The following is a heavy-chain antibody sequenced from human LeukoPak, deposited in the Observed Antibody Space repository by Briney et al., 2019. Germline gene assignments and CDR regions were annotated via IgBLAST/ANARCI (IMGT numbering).Heavy chain of an antibody. Sequence: PGESLKISCKGSGYSFTSYWIGWVRQMPGKGLEWMGIIYPGDSDTRYSPAFQGQVTISADKSISTAYLQWSSLKASDTAMYYCARLLGYCSSTSCYLLYNWFDPWGQGTLVTVSS. J-gene: IGHJ5*02. CDR2: IYPGDSDT. D-gene: IGHD2-2*01. V-gene: IGHV5-51*03. CDR1: GYSFTSYW. CDR3: ARLLGYCSSTSCYLLYNWFDP.